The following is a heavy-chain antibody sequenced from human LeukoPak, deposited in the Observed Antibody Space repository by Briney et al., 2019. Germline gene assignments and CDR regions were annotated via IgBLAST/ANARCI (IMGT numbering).Heavy chain of an antibody. CDR3: AKLSYDFWSGLASQGNYYYMDV. Sequence: GGSLRLSCSASGFTFSSYAMSWVRQAPGKGLEWVSAICGSGGSTYQADAVKGRFTISRDKSKNMLYLQMNSLRAEDTAVYYCAKLSYDFWSGLASQGNYYYMDVWGKGTTVTVSS. CDR2: ICGSGGST. CDR1: GFTFSSYA. V-gene: IGHV3-23*01. J-gene: IGHJ6*03. D-gene: IGHD3-3*01.